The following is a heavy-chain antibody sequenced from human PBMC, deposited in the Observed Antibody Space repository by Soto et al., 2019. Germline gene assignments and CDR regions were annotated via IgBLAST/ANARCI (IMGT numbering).Heavy chain of an antibody. CDR3: AREGYNRNSRRLHYYYYGMDV. D-gene: IGHD1-7*01. CDR1: GGSISSGDYY. CDR2: IYYSGST. J-gene: IGHJ6*02. Sequence: SETLSLTCTVSGGSISSGDYYWSWIRQPPGKGLEWIGYIYYSGSTYYNPSLKSRVTISVDTSKNQFSLKLSSVTAADTAVYYCAREGYNRNSRRLHYYYYGMDVWGQGTTVTVSS. V-gene: IGHV4-30-4*01.